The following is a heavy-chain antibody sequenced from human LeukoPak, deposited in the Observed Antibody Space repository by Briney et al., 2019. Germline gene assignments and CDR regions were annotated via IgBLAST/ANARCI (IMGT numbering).Heavy chain of an antibody. V-gene: IGHV4-59*01. J-gene: IGHJ2*01. CDR2: VCYSGST. D-gene: IGHD3-3*01. CDR1: GGFISSYD. Sequence: SETLSLTCTVSGGFISSYDWSWIRQPPGKGLEWIGDVCYSGSTNYNPSLKNRVTISLDKSKNQFSLKLSSVNAADSAVYYCARELSGVFVFDLWGRGTLVTVSS. CDR3: ARELSGVFVFDL.